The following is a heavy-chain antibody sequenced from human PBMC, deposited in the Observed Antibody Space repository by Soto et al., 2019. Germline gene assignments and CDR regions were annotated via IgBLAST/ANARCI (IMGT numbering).Heavy chain of an antibody. CDR2: IYYSGST. Sequence: PSETLSLTCTVSGGSISSSSYYWGWIRQTPGKGLEWIGSIYYSGSTYYNPSLKSRVTISVDTSKNQFSLKLSSVTAADTAVYYCARLLLWFGESWFDPWGQGTLVTVSS. D-gene: IGHD3-10*01. J-gene: IGHJ5*02. V-gene: IGHV4-39*01. CDR3: ARLLLWFGESWFDP. CDR1: GGSISSSSYY.